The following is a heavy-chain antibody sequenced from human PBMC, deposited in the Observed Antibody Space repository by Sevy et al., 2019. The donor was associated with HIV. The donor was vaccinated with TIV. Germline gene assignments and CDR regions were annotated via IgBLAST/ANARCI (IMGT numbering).Heavy chain of an antibody. D-gene: IGHD1-1*01. CDR2: IQYDGSHK. J-gene: IGHJ4*02. CDR3: VKEGGVTGTGGDC. V-gene: IGHV3-30*02. CDR1: GFTFSNFG. Sequence: GGSLRLSCAASGFTFSNFGMHSVRQAPGKGLEWVSFIQYDGSHKYYTDSVKGRLTISRDNSKNTLYLQMNSLRAEDTAVYYCVKEGGVTGTGGDCWGQGTLVTVSS.